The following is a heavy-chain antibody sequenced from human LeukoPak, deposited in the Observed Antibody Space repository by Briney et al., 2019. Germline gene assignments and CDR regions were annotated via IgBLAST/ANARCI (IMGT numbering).Heavy chain of an antibody. CDR1: GGSFSGYY. V-gene: IGHV4-34*01. Sequence: SETLSLTCAAYGGSFSGYYWSWIRQPPGKGLEWIGEINHSGSTNYNPSLKSRVTISVDTSKNQFSLKLSSVTAADTAVYYCARGRYFDYWGQGTLVTVSS. CDR3: ARGRYFDY. CDR2: INHSGST. J-gene: IGHJ4*02.